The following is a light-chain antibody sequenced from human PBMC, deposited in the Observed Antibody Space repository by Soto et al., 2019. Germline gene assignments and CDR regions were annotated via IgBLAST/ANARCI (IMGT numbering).Light chain of an antibody. CDR1: SSDVGGYNY. CDR2: EVS. CDR3: SSYTSSSTYV. V-gene: IGLV2-14*01. J-gene: IGLJ1*01. Sequence: QSVLTQPPFVSGAPGQSVTISCTGTSSDVGGYNYVSWYQQHPGKAPKLMIYEVSNRPSGVSNRFSGSKSGNTASLTISGLQAEDEADYYCSSYTSSSTYVFGTGTKVTVL.